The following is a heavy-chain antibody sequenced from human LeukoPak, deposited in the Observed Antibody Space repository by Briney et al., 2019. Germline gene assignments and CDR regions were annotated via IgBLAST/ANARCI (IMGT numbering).Heavy chain of an antibody. V-gene: IGHV3-23*01. Sequence: PGGSLRLSCAASRFTFNRYAMTWLPQAPGKGLELVSVSGSGGSTYYADSVKGRFTNSRDNSKNTVYLQMNSLRAEDTAVYYCAKDRHVGSHNYWGQGTQVTVSS. CDR3: AKDRHVGSHNY. J-gene: IGHJ4*02. CDR2: SGSGGST. CDR1: RFTFNRYA. D-gene: IGHD1-26*01.